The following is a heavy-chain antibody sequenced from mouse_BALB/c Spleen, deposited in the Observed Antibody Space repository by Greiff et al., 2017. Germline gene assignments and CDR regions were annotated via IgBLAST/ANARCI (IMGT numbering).Heavy chain of an antibody. CDR1: GYSITSGYY. Sequence: EVQLQESGPGLVKPSQSLSLTCSVTGYSITSGYYWNWIRQFPGNKLEWMGYISYDGSNNYNPSLKNRISITRDTSKNQFFLKLNSVTTEDTATYYCARDSSGYSYYFDYGGQGTTLTVSS. D-gene: IGHD3-1*01. V-gene: IGHV3-6*02. CDR3: ARDSSGYSYYFDY. J-gene: IGHJ2*01. CDR2: ISYDGSN.